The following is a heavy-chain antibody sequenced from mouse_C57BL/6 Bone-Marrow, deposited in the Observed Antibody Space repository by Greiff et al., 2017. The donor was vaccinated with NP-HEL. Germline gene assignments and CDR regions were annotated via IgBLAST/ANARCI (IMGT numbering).Heavy chain of an antibody. CDR1: GFNIKDDY. CDR3: ARSGCYY. Sequence: VQLQQSGAELVRPGASVKLSCTASGFNIKDDYMHWVKQRPEQGLEWIGWIDPENGDTEYASKFQGKATITADTSSNTAYLQLRSLTSEDTAVYFCARSGCYYWGQGTLVTVSA. D-gene: IGHD3-2*02. J-gene: IGHJ3*01. V-gene: IGHV14-4*01. CDR2: IDPENGDT.